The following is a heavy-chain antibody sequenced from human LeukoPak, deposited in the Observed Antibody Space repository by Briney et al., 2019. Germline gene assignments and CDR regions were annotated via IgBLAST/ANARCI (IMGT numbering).Heavy chain of an antibody. V-gene: IGHV1-18*01. CDR3: ARDSEMVRGVITDPNFDY. CDR2: ISAYNGNT. CDR1: GYTFTSYG. Sequence: GASVKVSCKASGYTFTSYGISWVRPAPGQGLEWMGWISAYNGNTNYAQKLQGRVTMTTDTSTSTAYMELRSLRSDDTAVYYCARDSEMVRGVITDPNFDYWGQGTLVTVSS. J-gene: IGHJ4*02. D-gene: IGHD3-10*01.